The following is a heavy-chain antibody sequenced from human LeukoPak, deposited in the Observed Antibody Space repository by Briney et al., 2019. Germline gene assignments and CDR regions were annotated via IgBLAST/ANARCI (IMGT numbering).Heavy chain of an antibody. V-gene: IGHV1-2*02. CDR2: INPHRGET. D-gene: IGHD6-13*01. Sequence: GASVKASCEASGYTFTSYLLHWVRQAPGQGLEWMGWINPHRGETDYAQNFQGRVTMTRDTANTTSYMDLSGLRPDDPTVYYCARGFGSSWEYDAFAIWGQGTMVTVSS. CDR3: ARGFGSSWEYDAFAI. CDR1: GYTFTSYL. J-gene: IGHJ3*02.